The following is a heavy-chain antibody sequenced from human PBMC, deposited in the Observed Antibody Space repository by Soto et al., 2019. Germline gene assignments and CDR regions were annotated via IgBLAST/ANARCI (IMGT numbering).Heavy chain of an antibody. CDR1: GFIFSDYA. CDR3: AKDGSKTISGSYLSS. CDR2: ILFDGNKK. Sequence: QVQLVESGGGVVRPGRSLRLSCSASGFIFSDYARHWVRQAPGKGMEWVAVILFDGNKKYYADSVKGRFTISRDNSKNTLYLQMNSLRAEHTAVYYWAKDGSKTISGSYLSSWGQGSLFTVSS. D-gene: IGHD1-26*01. J-gene: IGHJ5*02. V-gene: IGHV3-30*18.